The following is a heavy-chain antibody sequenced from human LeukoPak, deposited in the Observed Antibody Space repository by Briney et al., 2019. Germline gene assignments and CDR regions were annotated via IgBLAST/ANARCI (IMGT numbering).Heavy chain of an antibody. Sequence: KPSETLSLTCAVYGGSFSGYYWSWIRQPPGKGLEWIGEINHSGSTNYNPSLKSRVTISVDTSKNQFSLKLSSVTAADTAVYYCASGPPWGPPDYWGQGTLVTVSS. CDR2: INHSGST. V-gene: IGHV4-34*01. CDR3: ASGPPWGPPDY. D-gene: IGHD7-27*01. CDR1: GGSFSGYY. J-gene: IGHJ4*02.